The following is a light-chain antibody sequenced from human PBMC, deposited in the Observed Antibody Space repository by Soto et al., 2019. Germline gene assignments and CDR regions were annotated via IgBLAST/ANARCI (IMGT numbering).Light chain of an antibody. V-gene: IGKV3-20*01. CDR3: QHCGSPPRT. Sequence: EIVLTQSPGTLSLSPGERATLSCRASQSVRNNFLAWYQQKPGQAPRLLIYGASNRATGVPDRFSGGGSGTDFPLTIRRLEPEDFEVYYCQHCGSPPRTFGQGTKVDIK. CDR1: QSVRNNF. J-gene: IGKJ1*01. CDR2: GAS.